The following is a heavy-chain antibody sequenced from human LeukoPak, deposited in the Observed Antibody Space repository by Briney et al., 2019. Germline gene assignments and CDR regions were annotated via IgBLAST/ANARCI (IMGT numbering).Heavy chain of an antibody. CDR2: VYYVGNT. CDR1: GDSISNSDFY. D-gene: IGHD2-2*01. V-gene: IGHV4-39*07. J-gene: IGHJ4*02. CDR3: VRDITFGCSITGCL. Sequence: SETLSLTCTVSGDSISNSDFYWVWVRQSPGKGLEWIGNVYYVGNTYYNPSLKSRVTMSVDTSKKQFSLKLSSVTAADTAVYYCVRDITFGCSITGCLWGQGTLVTVSS.